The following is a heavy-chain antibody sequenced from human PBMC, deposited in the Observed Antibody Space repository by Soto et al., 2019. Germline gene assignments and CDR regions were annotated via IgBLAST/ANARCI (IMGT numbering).Heavy chain of an antibody. CDR3: ASLWPRTYYYGLGI. CDR1: GYPFTTYW. CDR2: IFPPDSDT. Sequence: LGESLKISCQVSGYPFTTYWIGWVRQMPGKGLEWMGKIFPPDSDTRYSPSFQGQVTMSVDKSTSTAYLQWSSLKASDTAMYYCASLWPRTYYYGLGIWGQGTMVTVSS. V-gene: IGHV5-51*01. D-gene: IGHD3-10*01. J-gene: IGHJ3*02.